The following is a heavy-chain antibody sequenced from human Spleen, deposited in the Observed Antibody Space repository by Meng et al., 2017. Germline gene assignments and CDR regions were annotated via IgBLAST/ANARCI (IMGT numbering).Heavy chain of an antibody. CDR2: IKSKTDGGTT. CDR3: TTVSTGEYY. CDR1: GFTFTNAW. V-gene: IGHV3-15*01. D-gene: IGHD4-17*01. J-gene: IGHJ4*02. Sequence: GESLKISCAASGFTFTNAWMSWVRQAPGKGLEWVGRIKSKTDGGTTDNAAPVKGRFTISRDDSKNTLYLQMNSLKTEDTAVYYCTTVSTGEYYWGQGTLVTVSS.